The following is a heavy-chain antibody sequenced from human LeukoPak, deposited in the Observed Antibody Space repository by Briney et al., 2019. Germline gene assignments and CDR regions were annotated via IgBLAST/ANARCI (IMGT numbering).Heavy chain of an antibody. CDR3: AKDQQVPAAGTWGSIDY. Sequence: PGRSLRLSCAASGFTFSNYGMHWVRQAPGKGLEWVAVISYDGSKKYYVDSVKGRFTISRDNSKNALYLQMNSLRAEDTAVYYCAKDQQVPAAGTWGSIDYWGQGTLVTVSS. J-gene: IGHJ4*02. CDR1: GFTFSNYG. CDR2: ISYDGSKK. D-gene: IGHD6-13*01. V-gene: IGHV3-30*18.